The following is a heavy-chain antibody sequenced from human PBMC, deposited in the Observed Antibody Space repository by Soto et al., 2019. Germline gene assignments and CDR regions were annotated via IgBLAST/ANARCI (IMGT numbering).Heavy chain of an antibody. D-gene: IGHD2-8*01. V-gene: IGHV3-48*03. CDR1: GFALNTYD. J-gene: IGHJ3*02. CDR2: IATGGDRI. CDR3: AGKRVLIYAPYDAFNM. Sequence: EEQLVESGGGLVQPGGSLRLSCTSSGFALNTYDMNWVRQAPGKDLEWISHIATGGDRIYYADSVKGRFTISRDNARNSLYLQMNSLRDEDTALYYCAGKRVLIYAPYDAFNMWGQGTLVTVSS.